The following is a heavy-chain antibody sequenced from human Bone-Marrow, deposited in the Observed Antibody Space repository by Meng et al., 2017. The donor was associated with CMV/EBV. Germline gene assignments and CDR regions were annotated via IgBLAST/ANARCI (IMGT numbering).Heavy chain of an antibody. D-gene: IGHD3-10*01. J-gene: IGHJ6*02. CDR3: ARGPYYGSVLSGYYYYGMDV. V-gene: IGHV4-39*07. Sequence: SETLSLTCTVSGDSISGTSYYWGWIRQAPGKGLEWIGSISYGGATHYNPSLKSRVTISVDTSKNQFSLKLSSVTAADTAVYYCARGPYYGSVLSGYYYYGMDVWGQGTTVTVSS. CDR2: ISYGGAT. CDR1: GDSISGTSYY.